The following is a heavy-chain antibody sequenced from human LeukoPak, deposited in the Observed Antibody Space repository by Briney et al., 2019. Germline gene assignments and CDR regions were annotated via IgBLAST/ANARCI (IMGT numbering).Heavy chain of an antibody. CDR2: ISSSGSTI. Sequence: PGGSLRLSCAASGFTLSSYEMNWVRQAPGKGLEWVSYISSSGSTIYYADSVKGRFTISRDNAKNSLYLQMNILRAEDTAVYYCATIPAGGAYDIWGQGTMVTVSS. J-gene: IGHJ3*02. D-gene: IGHD3-16*01. CDR3: ATIPAGGAYDI. CDR1: GFTLSSYE. V-gene: IGHV3-48*03.